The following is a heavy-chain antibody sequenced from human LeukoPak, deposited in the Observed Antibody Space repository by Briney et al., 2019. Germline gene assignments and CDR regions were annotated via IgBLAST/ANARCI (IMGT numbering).Heavy chain of an antibody. D-gene: IGHD3-22*01. J-gene: IGHJ6*02. CDR1: GFTFSSYG. CDR3: AKDQITMIVVVSHYYYYYGMDV. Sequence: GGSLRLSCAASGFTFSSYGMHWVRQAPGKGLEWVAVISYDGSNKYYADSVKGRFTISRDNSKNMLYLQMNSLRAEDTAVYYCAKDQITMIVVVSHYYYYYGMDVWGQGTTVTVSS. V-gene: IGHV3-30*18. CDR2: ISYDGSNK.